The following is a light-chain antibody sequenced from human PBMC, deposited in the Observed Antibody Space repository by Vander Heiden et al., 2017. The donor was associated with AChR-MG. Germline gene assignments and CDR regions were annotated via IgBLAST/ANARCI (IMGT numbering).Light chain of an antibody. CDR3: QSYDDSLNAYV. V-gene: IGLV1-40*01. CDR1: SSNIGAIYD. J-gene: IGLJ1*01. Sequence: QSVLTQLPSVSGAPGQRVTISCSGSSSNIGAIYDVHWFQQLPGSAPELLIYGNNNRPSGVPDRFSGSKSGTSASLAITGLQADDEADYYCQSYDDSLNAYVFGPGTKVTVL. CDR2: GNN.